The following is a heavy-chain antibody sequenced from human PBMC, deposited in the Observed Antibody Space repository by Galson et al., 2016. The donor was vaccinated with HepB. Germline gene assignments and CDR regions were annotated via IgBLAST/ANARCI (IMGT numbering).Heavy chain of an antibody. D-gene: IGHD2/OR15-2a*01. CDR2: DSMDGRRK. CDR1: GFTFSNRG. Sequence: SLRLSCAASGFTFSNRGMHWVRQAPGKGLEWVAADSMDGRRKFYADSVKGRFTISRDNSNSMLFLQMSSLRADDTAVYYCARRHEYCPPVGCSVDYWSQGTLVSVSS. V-gene: IGHV3-30*03. J-gene: IGHJ4*02. CDR3: ARRHEYCPPVGCSVDY.